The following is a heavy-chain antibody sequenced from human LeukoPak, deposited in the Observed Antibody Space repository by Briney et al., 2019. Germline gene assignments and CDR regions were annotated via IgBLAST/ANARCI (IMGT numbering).Heavy chain of an antibody. CDR3: ARVTLSSSTSLSLFDY. CDR2: IIPILGIA. J-gene: IGHJ4*02. Sequence: GASVKVSRKASGGTFSSYAISWVRQAPGQGLEWMGRIIPILGIANYAQKFQGRVTITADKSTSTAYMELSSLRSEDTAVYYCARVTLSSSTSLSLFDYWGQGTLVTVSS. CDR1: GGTFSSYA. V-gene: IGHV1-69*04. D-gene: IGHD2-2*01.